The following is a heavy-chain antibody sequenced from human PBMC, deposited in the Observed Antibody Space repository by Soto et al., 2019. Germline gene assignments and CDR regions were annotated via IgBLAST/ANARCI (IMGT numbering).Heavy chain of an antibody. CDR2: INIVGGAT. V-gene: IGHV3-23*01. CDR3: TKNYYFDS. Sequence: EVQLLESGGGLVQPGGSLRLSCVASGFTFSNYAMSWVRQAPAKAPEWVSSINIVGGATNYADSVRGRFAMSRDDSTNTVFLKMNSLRADDTAVYYCTKNYYFDSWGKGTLVTVSS. J-gene: IGHJ4*02. CDR1: GFTFSNYA.